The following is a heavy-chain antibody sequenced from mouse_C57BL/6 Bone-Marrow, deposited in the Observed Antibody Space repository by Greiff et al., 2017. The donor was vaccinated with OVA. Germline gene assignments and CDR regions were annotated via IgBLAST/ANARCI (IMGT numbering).Heavy chain of an antibody. CDR3: ARDYLCTAQAAWFAY. D-gene: IGHD3-2*02. CDR1: GYTFTSYW. Sequence: QVQLKQPGTDLVKPGASVKLSCKASGYTFTSYWMHWVKQRPGQGLEWIGNINPSNGGTNYNEKFKSKATLTVDKSSSTAYMQLSSLTSEDSAVYYCARDYLCTAQAAWFAYWGQGTLVTVSA. J-gene: IGHJ3*01. V-gene: IGHV1-53*01. CDR2: INPSNGGT.